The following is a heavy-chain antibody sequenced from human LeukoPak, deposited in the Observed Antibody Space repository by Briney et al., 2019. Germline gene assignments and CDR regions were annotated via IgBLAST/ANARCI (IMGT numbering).Heavy chain of an antibody. CDR2: MSYDGFNK. D-gene: IGHD5-18*01. Sequence: GGSLRLSCAASGFTFSSYAMHWVRKSLGKGLEWVAVMSYDGFNKYYADSVKGRFTISRDNSKNTLYLQMNSLRAEDTAVYYCAKTKGYSYGYYFDYWGQGTLVTVSS. V-gene: IGHV3-30*18. CDR3: AKTKGYSYGYYFDY. CDR1: GFTFSSYA. J-gene: IGHJ4*02.